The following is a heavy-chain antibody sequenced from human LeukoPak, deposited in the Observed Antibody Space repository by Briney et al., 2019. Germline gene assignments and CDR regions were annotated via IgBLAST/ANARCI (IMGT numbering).Heavy chain of an antibody. J-gene: IGHJ4*02. CDR1: GGSISSGDYY. CDR3: ARGGDSSSWFDY. V-gene: IGHV4-30-4*01. D-gene: IGHD6-13*01. Sequence: PSQTLSLTCTVSGGSISSGDYYWSWIRQPPGKGLEWIGCIYYSGSTYYNPSLKSRVTISVDTSKNQFSLKLSSVTAADTAVYYCARGGDSSSWFDYWGQGTLVTVSS. CDR2: IYYSGST.